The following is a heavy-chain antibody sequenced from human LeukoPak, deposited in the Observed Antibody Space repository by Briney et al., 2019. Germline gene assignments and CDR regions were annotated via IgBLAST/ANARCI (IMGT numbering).Heavy chain of an antibody. CDR3: AKEGIDGSGYDLDY. J-gene: IGHJ4*02. Sequence: GGSLRLSCAASGFTFSNYVMNWVRQAPGKGLEWVSALDDSGSSTYYANSVKGRFTISRDSSKDTLHLQMNSLRAEDTAVYYCAKEGIDGSGYDLDYWGQGTLVTVSS. V-gene: IGHV3-23*01. CDR2: LDDSGSST. CDR1: GFTFSNYV. D-gene: IGHD5-12*01.